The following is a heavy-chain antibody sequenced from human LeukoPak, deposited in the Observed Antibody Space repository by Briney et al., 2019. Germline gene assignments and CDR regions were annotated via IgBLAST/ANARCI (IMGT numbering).Heavy chain of an antibody. Sequence: PSQTLSLTCTVSGGSISSGDYYWSWIRQPPGKGLEWIGYIYYSGSAYYNPSLKSRVTISVDTSKNQFSLKLSSVTAADTAVYYCARGLARFHGSASDYWGQGAVVTVSS. D-gene: IGHD2-2*03. CDR2: IYYSGSA. J-gene: IGHJ4*02. CDR3: ARGLARFHGSASDY. CDR1: GGSISSGDYY. V-gene: IGHV4-30-4*01.